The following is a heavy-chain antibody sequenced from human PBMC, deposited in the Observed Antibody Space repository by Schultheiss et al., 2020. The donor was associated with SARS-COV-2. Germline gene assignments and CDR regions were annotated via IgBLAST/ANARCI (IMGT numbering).Heavy chain of an antibody. CDR3: AGVVTAIPALDY. D-gene: IGHD2-21*02. Sequence: GGSLILSCAASGFTFSSYEMNWVRQAPGKGLEWVSYISSSGSTIYYADSVKGRFTISRDNAKNSLYLQMNSLRAEDTAVYYCAGVVTAIPALDYWGQGTLVTVSS. V-gene: IGHV3-48*03. CDR1: GFTFSSYE. J-gene: IGHJ4*02. CDR2: ISSSGSTI.